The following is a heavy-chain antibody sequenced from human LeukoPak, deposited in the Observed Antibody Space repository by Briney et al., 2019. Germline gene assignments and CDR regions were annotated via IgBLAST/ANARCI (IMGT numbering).Heavy chain of an antibody. D-gene: IGHD3-22*01. CDR1: GGSISSGGYS. CDR3: ARAPFGYYDSSGYLYYGMDV. Sequence: PSQTLSLTCAVPGGSISSGGYSWGWIRQPPGKGLEWIVYIYHSGSTYYNSSLKSRVTISVDRSKNQFSLKLSSVTAADTAVYYCARAPFGYYDSSGYLYYGMDVWGQGTTVTVSS. CDR2: IYHSGST. V-gene: IGHV4-30-2*01. J-gene: IGHJ6*02.